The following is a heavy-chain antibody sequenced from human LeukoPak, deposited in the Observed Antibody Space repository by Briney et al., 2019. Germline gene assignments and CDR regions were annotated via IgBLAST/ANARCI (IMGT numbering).Heavy chain of an antibody. CDR1: EFTFSSYA. V-gene: IGHV3-23*01. CDR3: AKDPSYDSSGPIFDY. Sequence: GGSLRLSCAASEFTFSSYAMSWVRQAPGKGLEWVSAISGSGDSTYYADSVKGRFTISRDNSKNTLYLQMNSLRAEDTAVYYCAKDPSYDSSGPIFDYWGQGTLVTVSS. J-gene: IGHJ4*02. CDR2: ISGSGDST. D-gene: IGHD3-22*01.